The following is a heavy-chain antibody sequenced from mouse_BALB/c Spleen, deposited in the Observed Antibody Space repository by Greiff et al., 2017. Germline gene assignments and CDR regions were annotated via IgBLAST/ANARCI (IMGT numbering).Heavy chain of an antibody. CDR1: GFTFSNYW. J-gene: IGHJ1*01. D-gene: IGHD2-3*01. CDR3: TRDDGYFDV. V-gene: IGHV6-6*02. Sequence: EVKVEESGGGLVQPGGSMKLSCVASGFTFSNYWMNWVRQSPEKGLEWVAEIRLKSNNYATHYAESVKGRFTISRDDSKSSVYLQMNNLRAEDTGIYYCTRDDGYFDVWGAGTTVTVSS. CDR2: IRLKSNNYAT.